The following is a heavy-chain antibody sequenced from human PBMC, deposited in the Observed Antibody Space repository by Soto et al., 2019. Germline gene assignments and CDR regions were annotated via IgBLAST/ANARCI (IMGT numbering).Heavy chain of an antibody. V-gene: IGHV4-61*01. CDR2: IHYSGST. J-gene: IGHJ4*02. Sequence: SETLSLTCTVSGGSISSGTYYWSWIRQPPGKGLEWIGFIHYSGSTNCNPSLKSRVTMSVDTSKNQFSLKLTSVNAADTAVYYCTRGGDAYKNGHWGQGTLVTVSS. D-gene: IGHD2-21*01. CDR1: GGSISSGTYY. CDR3: TRGGDAYKNGH.